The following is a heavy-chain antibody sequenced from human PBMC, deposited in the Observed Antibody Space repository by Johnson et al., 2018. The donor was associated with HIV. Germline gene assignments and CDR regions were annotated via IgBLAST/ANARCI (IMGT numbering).Heavy chain of an antibody. V-gene: IGHV3-13*01. CDR2: IGTTGDT. D-gene: IGHD6-13*01. J-gene: IGHJ3*02. CDR1: GFTLSSYD. Sequence: VQLVESGGGVVRPEGSLRLSCAASGFTLSSYDMHWVRQVTGKGLEWVSSIGTTGDTYYPGSVKGRFTISRENAKNSLYLQMNSLRAGDTAVYYCARAGSSPAANDAFDIWGQGTMVTVSS. CDR3: ARAGSSPAANDAFDI.